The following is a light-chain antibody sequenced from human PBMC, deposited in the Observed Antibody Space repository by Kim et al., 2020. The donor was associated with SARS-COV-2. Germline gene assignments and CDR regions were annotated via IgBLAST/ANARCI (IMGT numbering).Light chain of an antibody. J-gene: IGLJ2*01. CDR2: QDS. V-gene: IGLV3-1*01. CDR1: KLGDKY. CDR3: QAWDSHVV. Sequence: SYELTQPPSVSVSPGQTASITCSGDKLGDKYACWYQQKPGQSPLLVIYQDSKRPSGIPERFSGSNSGNTATLTISGTQAMDEADYYCQAWDSHVVFGGGTQLTVL.